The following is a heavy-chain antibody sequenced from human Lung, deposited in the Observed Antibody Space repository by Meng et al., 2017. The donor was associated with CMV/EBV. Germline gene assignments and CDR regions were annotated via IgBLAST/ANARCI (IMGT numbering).Heavy chain of an antibody. V-gene: IGHV3-48*03. CDR1: GFTFSSYE. CDR2: ISKSGLAI. J-gene: IGHJ4*02. Sequence: GGSLRLSCAASGFTFSSYELNWVRQAPGKGLEWFSYISKSGLAIYYGDSVKGRFTISRDNAKNSLYLQMNSLRAEDTAVYYCARMGRSAAFDYWGQGTLVTVSS. CDR3: ARMGRSAAFDY. D-gene: IGHD6-13*01.